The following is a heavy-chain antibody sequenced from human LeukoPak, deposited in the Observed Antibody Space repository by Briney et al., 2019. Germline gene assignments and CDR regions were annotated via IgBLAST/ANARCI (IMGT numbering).Heavy chain of an antibody. D-gene: IGHD6-13*01. CDR2: IKQDGSEK. J-gene: IGHJ4*02. V-gene: IGHV3-7*01. CDR1: GFTFNSYW. Sequence: GGSLRLSCAASGFTFNSYWMSWVRQAPGKGLEWVANIKQDGSEKYYVDSVKGRFTISRDNAKNSLYLQMNSLRAEDTAVYYCAREVVGSSQDYWGQGTLVTVSS. CDR3: AREVVGSSQDY.